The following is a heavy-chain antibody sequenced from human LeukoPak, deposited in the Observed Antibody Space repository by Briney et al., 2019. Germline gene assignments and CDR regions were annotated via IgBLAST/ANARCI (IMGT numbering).Heavy chain of an antibody. CDR2: TSPGDSDT. CDR1: GYSLTSYW. CDR3: ARRKTADATYDY. D-gene: IGHD1-26*01. J-gene: IGHJ4*02. Sequence: GESLKISCKGSGYSLTSYWIGWVRQMPGKGLEWMGITSPGDSDTKYSPSFQGYATISAEKSISTAYLQWSSLKASDTAMYYCARRKTADATYDYWGQGTLVTVSS. V-gene: IGHV5-51*01.